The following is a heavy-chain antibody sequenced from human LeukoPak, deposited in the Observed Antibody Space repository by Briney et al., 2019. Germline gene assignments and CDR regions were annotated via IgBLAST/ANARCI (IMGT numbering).Heavy chain of an antibody. D-gene: IGHD6-13*01. CDR1: GFTFDDYG. CDR2: INWNGGST. Sequence: GGSLRLSCAASGFTFDDYGMSWVRQAPGKGLEWVSGINWNGGSTGYADSVKGRFTISRDNAKNSLYLQMNSLRAEDTALYYCARDGLGYSSSWYGDAFDIWGQGTMVTVSS. CDR3: ARDGLGYSSSWYGDAFDI. V-gene: IGHV3-20*04. J-gene: IGHJ3*02.